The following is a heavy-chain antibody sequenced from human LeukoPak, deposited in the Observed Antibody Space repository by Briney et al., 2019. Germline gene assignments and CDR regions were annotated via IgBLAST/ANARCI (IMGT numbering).Heavy chain of an antibody. CDR3: ARDYYDSSGYSD. CDR1: GYTFTGYY. D-gene: IGHD3-22*01. J-gene: IGHJ4*02. CDR2: IIPIFGTA. V-gene: IGHV1-69*05. Sequence: SVKVSCKASGYTFTGYYMHWVRQAPGQGLEWMGRIIPIFGTANYAQKFQGRVTITTDESTSTAYMELSSLRSEDTAVYYCARDYYDSSGYSDWGQGTLVTVSS.